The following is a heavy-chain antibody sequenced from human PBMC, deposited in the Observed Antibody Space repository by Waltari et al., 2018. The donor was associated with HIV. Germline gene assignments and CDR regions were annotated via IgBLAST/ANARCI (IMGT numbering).Heavy chain of an antibody. CDR3: ARSFSGYSNYFDP. J-gene: IGHJ5*02. D-gene: IGHD4-4*01. Sequence: QLQLQESGPGLVKSPETLSLTCIVSGGSMTSSSYYWGWIRQPPGKGLEWIGSMSYSGSTYHNPSLRSRLTISVDTSKNQFSLKLTSVTAADTAVYYCARSFSGYSNYFDPWGQGTLVTVSS. CDR1: GGSMTSSSYY. CDR2: MSYSGST. V-gene: IGHV4-39*01.